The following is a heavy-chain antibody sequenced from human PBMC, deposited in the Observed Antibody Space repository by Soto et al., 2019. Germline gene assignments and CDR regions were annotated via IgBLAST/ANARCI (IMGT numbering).Heavy chain of an antibody. V-gene: IGHV3-30*18. Sequence: QVQLVESGGGVVQPGRSLRLSCAASGFTFSSYGMHWVRQAPGKGLEWVAVISYDGSNKYYADSMKGRFTISRDNSKNTLYLQMNSLRAEDTAVYYCAKSLGVALGEDMDVWGQGTTVTVSS. CDR3: AKSLGVALGEDMDV. D-gene: IGHD3-16*01. CDR2: ISYDGSNK. J-gene: IGHJ6*02. CDR1: GFTFSSYG.